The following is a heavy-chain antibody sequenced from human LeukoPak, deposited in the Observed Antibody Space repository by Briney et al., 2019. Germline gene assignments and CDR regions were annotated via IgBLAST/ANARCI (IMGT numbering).Heavy chain of an antibody. Sequence: ASVTVICKASGYTFTSYGITWVRQAPGQGLEWMGWIGAYNGNKNYAQKHQGRVTMTTDTSISTDYLDLWILRLDDSDASYCSRVGGIAAAYHWGQGTLVTVS. J-gene: IGHJ4*02. CDR3: SRVGGIAAAYH. V-gene: IGHV1-18*01. CDR1: GYTFTSYG. D-gene: IGHD6-13*01. CDR2: IGAYNGNK.